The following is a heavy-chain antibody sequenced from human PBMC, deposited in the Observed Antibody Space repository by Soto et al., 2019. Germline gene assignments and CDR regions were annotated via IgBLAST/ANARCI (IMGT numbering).Heavy chain of an antibody. CDR3: AREPILLWFGELLRGAYMDV. CDR1: GGSFSGYY. V-gene: IGHV4-34*01. Sequence: QVQLQQWGAGLLKPSETLSLTCAVYGGSFSGYYWSWIRQPPGKGLAWLGEIKHGGRTNYNPSLKSRVTISGDTSKNQFSLKLSSVTAADTAVYYCAREPILLWFGELLRGAYMDVWGKGTTVTVSS. CDR2: IKHGGRT. D-gene: IGHD3-10*01. J-gene: IGHJ6*03.